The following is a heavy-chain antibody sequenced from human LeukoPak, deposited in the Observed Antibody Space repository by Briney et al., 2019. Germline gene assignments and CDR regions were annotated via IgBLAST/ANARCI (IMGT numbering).Heavy chain of an antibody. V-gene: IGHV1-2*02. CDR1: GYTFTDYY. Sequence: ASVKVSCKASGYTFTDYYMHWVRQAPGQGLEWMGWINPDSGGTNYAEKFQGRVTMTRDTSISAAYMGLSRLRSDDTALYYCARAGVWDYSDSSGYHNAAFDIWGQGTMVTVSS. CDR3: ARAGVWDYSDSSGYHNAAFDI. CDR2: INPDSGGT. J-gene: IGHJ3*02. D-gene: IGHD3-22*01.